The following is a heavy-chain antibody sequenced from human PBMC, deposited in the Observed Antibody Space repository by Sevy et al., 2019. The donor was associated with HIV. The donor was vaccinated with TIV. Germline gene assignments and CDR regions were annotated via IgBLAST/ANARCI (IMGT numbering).Heavy chain of an antibody. CDR3: TRSVYGSGTYLNDH. V-gene: IGHV1-2*02. J-gene: IGHJ4*02. D-gene: IGHD3-10*01. CDR1: GYTFTGYC. CDR2: IIPSSGGT. Sequence: ASVKVSCKASGYTFTGYCIHWVRQAPGQGLEWMGWIIPSSGGTNYGQKFLGRVTMTRDTSISTAYLELHRLTSDDTAVYYCTRSVYGSGTYLNDHWGQGTLVTVSS.